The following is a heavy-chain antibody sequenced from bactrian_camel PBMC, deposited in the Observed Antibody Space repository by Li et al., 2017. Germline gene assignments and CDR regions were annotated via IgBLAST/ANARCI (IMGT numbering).Heavy chain of an antibody. CDR2: ICSGSGST. D-gene: IGHD6*01. Sequence: VQLVESGGGSVQAGGSLRLSCSAARHRYSNNCMGWFRQPPGKEREGVAAICSGSGSTYYADSVKGRFTISQDNAKNTVYLQMNNLQPEDTAMYYCAEGRGSRGEHCYSLNYWGQGTQVTVS. V-gene: IGHV3S54*01. J-gene: IGHJ4*01. CDR3: AEGRGSRGEHCYSLNY. CDR1: RHRYSNNC.